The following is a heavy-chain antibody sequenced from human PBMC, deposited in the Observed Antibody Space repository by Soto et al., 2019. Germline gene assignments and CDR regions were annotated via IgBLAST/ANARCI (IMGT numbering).Heavy chain of an antibody. V-gene: IGHV3-7*01. CDR3: ATSMRHTLNP. CDR1: GFTFSSHW. D-gene: IGHD2-8*01. CDR2: INQDGSDQ. Sequence: EVQVVESGGGLVQPGGSLRLSCAASGFTFSSHWMTWVRQVPGKGLEWVANINQDGSDQYYVDSVKGRFTISRDNAKNALFLHRNSRRVEDTAVYYCATSMRHTLNPWGQGPLVTVSS. J-gene: IGHJ5*02.